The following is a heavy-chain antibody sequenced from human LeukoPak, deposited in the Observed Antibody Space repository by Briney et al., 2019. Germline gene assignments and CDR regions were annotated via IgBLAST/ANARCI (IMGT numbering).Heavy chain of an antibody. CDR3: ARSRDFDY. J-gene: IGHJ4*02. CDR1: GLTCSSYA. CDR2: ISGGGGST. Sequence: GGSLRLSCAASGLTCSSYAIDWVRQAPGKGLEYVSAISGGGGSTHYVDSVKGRFTISRDKSKNTGYLQMGSLKAEDTAVHYCARSRDFDYWGQGTLVTVSS. V-gene: IGHV3-64*02.